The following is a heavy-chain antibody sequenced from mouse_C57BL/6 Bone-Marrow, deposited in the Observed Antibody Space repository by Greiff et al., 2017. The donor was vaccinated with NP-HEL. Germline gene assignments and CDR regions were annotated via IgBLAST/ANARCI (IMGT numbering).Heavy chain of an antibody. CDR2: INYDGSST. J-gene: IGHJ4*01. V-gene: IGHV5-16*01. CDR3: AREGGLRRRTYAMDY. D-gene: IGHD2-4*01. Sequence: DVKLVESEGGLVQPGSSMKLSCTASGFTFSDYYMAWVRQVPEKGLEWVANINYDGSSTYYLASLKSRFIISRDNAKNILYLQMRSLKSEDTATYYCAREGGLRRRTYAMDYWGQGTSVTVSS. CDR1: GFTFSDYY.